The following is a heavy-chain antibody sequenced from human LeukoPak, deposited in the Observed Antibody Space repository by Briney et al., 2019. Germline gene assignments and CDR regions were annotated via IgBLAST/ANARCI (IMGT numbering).Heavy chain of an antibody. CDR1: GFTFSDYG. CDR2: IYSDGSNK. Sequence: PGGSLRLSCAASGFTFSDYGIHWVRQAPGKGLEWVGVIYSDGSNKYFIDSVKGRFTISRDDSKNTVFLQINSLRVDDTSVYYCARDLKSGYMDSWGQGTLVTVSS. V-gene: IGHV3-33*01. J-gene: IGHJ4*02. CDR3: ARDLKSGYMDS. D-gene: IGHD3-3*01.